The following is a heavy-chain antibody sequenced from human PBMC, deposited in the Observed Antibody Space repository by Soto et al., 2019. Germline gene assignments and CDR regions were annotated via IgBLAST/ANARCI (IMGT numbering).Heavy chain of an antibody. J-gene: IGHJ4*02. V-gene: IGHV5-51*01. Sequence: ESLKISCKCSGYSFTSYWIGWVRQMPGKGLEWMGIIYPGDSDTRYSPSFQGQVTISADKSISTAYLQWSSLKASDTAMYYCARQGHYDYVWGSYRSSDYWGQGTLVTVSS. CDR2: IYPGDSDT. D-gene: IGHD3-16*02. CDR1: GYSFTSYW. CDR3: ARQGHYDYVWGSYRSSDY.